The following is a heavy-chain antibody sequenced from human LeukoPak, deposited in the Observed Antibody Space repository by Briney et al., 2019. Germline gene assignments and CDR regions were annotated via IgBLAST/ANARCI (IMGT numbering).Heavy chain of an antibody. D-gene: IGHD6-25*01. CDR1: GYTFTGYY. CDR2: INPNGGNT. Sequence: ASVKVSCKASGYTFTGYYMHWVRQAPGQGLQWMGWINPNGGNTHYSQKFQDRVTMTRDTSISTAYLELNSLRSDDTAVYYCAREGAAAEDVNWFDPWGQGTLVTVSS. J-gene: IGHJ5*02. CDR3: AREGAAAEDVNWFDP. V-gene: IGHV1-2*02.